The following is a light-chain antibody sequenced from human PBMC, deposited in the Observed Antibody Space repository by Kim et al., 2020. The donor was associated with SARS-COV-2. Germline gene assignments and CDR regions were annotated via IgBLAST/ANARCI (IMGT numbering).Light chain of an antibody. V-gene: IGLV2-23*02. CDR2: EVT. CDR1: SCDIGSYNL. CDR3: CSYADSKTYVV. J-gene: IGLJ2*01. Sequence: QSITITCTGTSCDIGSYNLVSWYQQLPGKAPKLIIYEVTKRPSGVSNRCSGSKSGYTASLTISGLQAEDEADYYCCSYADSKTYVVFGGGTQLTVL.